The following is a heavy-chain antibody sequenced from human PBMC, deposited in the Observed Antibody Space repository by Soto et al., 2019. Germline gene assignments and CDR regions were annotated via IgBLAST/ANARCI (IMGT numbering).Heavy chain of an antibody. CDR3: ARGTHSSRVLLDY. V-gene: IGHV1-3*01. Sequence: ASVKVSCKASGYTFTSYAMHWVRQAPGQRLEWMGWINAGNGNTKYSQKFQGRVTITRDTSASTAYMELSSLRSEDTAVYYCARGTHSSRVLLDYWGQRTLVTVSS. J-gene: IGHJ4*02. D-gene: IGHD6-13*01. CDR2: INAGNGNT. CDR1: GYTFTSYA.